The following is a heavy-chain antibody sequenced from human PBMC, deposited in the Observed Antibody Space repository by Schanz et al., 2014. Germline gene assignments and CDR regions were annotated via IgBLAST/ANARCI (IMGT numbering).Heavy chain of an antibody. CDR3: ASSGAGYSSSWDFDY. CDR1: GYTFTSYS. D-gene: IGHD6-13*01. Sequence: QVQLLQSGAEVKKPGASVRVSCKASGYTFTSYSMHWVRQAPGQGLEWMGRIIPILGIANYAQKFQGRVTITADKSTFTAYMDVSSLRSEDTAVYYCASSGAGYSSSWDFDYWGQGTLVTVSS. J-gene: IGHJ4*02. V-gene: IGHV1-69*09. CDR2: IIPILGIA.